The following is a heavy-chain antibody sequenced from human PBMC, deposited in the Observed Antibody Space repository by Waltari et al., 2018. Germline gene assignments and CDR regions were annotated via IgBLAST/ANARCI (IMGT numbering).Heavy chain of an antibody. V-gene: IGHV3-7*01. CDR3: ARELGQWLDDEYNWFDP. CDR1: GFTFSSYW. CDR2: IKQDGSEK. Sequence: EVQLVESGGGLVQPGGSLRLSCAASGFTFSSYWMSWVRQAPGKGLEWVANIKQDGSEKYYVDSVKGRFTISRDNAKNSLYLQMNSLRAEDTAVYYCARELGQWLDDEYNWFDPWGQGTLVTVSS. J-gene: IGHJ5*02. D-gene: IGHD6-19*01.